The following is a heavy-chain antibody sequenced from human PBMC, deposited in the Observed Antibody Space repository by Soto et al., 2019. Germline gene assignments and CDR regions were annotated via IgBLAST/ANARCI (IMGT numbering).Heavy chain of an antibody. Sequence: QVQLVQSGAEVKKPGASVKVSCKASGYTFTGYYMHWVRQAPGQELEWMGWINTNSGGTNYAQKIQGRGTMTRDTSISTAYMELSRLRSDDTAVYYCAILAAAGPNWFDPWGQGTLVTVSS. CDR3: AILAAAGPNWFDP. CDR2: INTNSGGT. CDR1: GYTFTGYY. V-gene: IGHV1-2*02. D-gene: IGHD6-13*01. J-gene: IGHJ5*02.